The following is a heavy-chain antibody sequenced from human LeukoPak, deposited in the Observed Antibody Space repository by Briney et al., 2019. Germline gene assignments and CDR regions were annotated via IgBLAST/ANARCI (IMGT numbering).Heavy chain of an antibody. CDR2: ISSSGSTI. D-gene: IGHD6-19*01. V-gene: IGHV3-48*04. Sequence: GGALRLSCAASGFTFSSHGMNWVRQAPGKGLEWVSYISSSGSTIYYADSVKGRFTISRDNAKNSLYLQMNSLRAEGTAVYYCASIQWLVSNFDYWGQGTLVTVSS. CDR1: GFTFSSHG. CDR3: ASIQWLVSNFDY. J-gene: IGHJ4*02.